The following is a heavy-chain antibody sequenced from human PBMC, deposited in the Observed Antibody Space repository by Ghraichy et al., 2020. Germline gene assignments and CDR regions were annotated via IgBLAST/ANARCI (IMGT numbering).Heavy chain of an antibody. D-gene: IGHD3-22*01. CDR2: LSGSGAGT. CDR1: GFTFSSYS. CDR3: AKAYHYDSSGYSPYWYFDL. V-gene: IGHV3-23*01. Sequence: GGSLRLSCAASGFTFSSYSMSWVRQAPGKGLEWVSTLSGSGAGTYNADSVKGRFTISRDNSKNTLFLQMNNLRAEDTAVYYCAKAYHYDSSGYSPYWYFDLWGRGTLVTVSS. J-gene: IGHJ2*01.